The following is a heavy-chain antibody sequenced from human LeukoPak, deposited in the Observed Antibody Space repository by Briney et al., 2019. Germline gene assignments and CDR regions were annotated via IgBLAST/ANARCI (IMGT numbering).Heavy chain of an antibody. V-gene: IGHV4-34*01. J-gene: IGHJ4*02. D-gene: IGHD5-24*01. Sequence: SETLSLTCAVYSGSFSDYYWSWIRQPPGKGLEWIGQINHSGSTNYNPSLKSRVTISVDTSKNQFSLKLSSVTAADTAVYYCARRRWMATITPFDYWGQGTLVTVSS. CDR1: SGSFSDYY. CDR2: INHSGST. CDR3: ARRRWMATITPFDY.